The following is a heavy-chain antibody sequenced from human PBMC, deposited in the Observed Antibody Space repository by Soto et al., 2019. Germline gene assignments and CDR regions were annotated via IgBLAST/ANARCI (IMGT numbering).Heavy chain of an antibody. V-gene: IGHV3-30*18. CDR2: ITYDGSNK. CDR3: AKDRVGGTFYTPLDF. J-gene: IGHJ4*02. D-gene: IGHD1-7*01. CDR1: GFNFDNYG. Sequence: PGGSLRLSCQASGFNFDNYGMHWVRQAPGKGLEWVAVITYDGSNKYYADSVKGRFTISRDNSKNTLSLHLNTLKPEDTAVYHCAKDRVGGTFYTPLDFWGQGIQVTVSS.